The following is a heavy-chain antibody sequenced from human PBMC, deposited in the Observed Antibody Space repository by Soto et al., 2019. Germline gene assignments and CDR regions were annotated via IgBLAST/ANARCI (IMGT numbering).Heavy chain of an antibody. Sequence: QVQLQESGPGLVKPSQTLSLTCTVSGGSISSGGYYWSWIRQHPGKGLEWIGYIYYSGSTYYNPSLKSRVTISVDTSKNQFSVKLSSVTAADTAVYYCARDLAELGDAFDIWGQGTMVTVSS. V-gene: IGHV4-31*03. CDR1: GGSISSGGYY. D-gene: IGHD1-26*01. J-gene: IGHJ3*02. CDR2: IYYSGST. CDR3: ARDLAELGDAFDI.